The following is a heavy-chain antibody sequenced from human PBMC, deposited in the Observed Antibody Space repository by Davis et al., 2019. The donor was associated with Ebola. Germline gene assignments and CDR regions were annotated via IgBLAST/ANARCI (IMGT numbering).Heavy chain of an antibody. D-gene: IGHD3-3*01. CDR1: GFTFSSYA. CDR3: VKVPRRVAIGSGGFDY. Sequence: GESLKISCAASGFTFSSYAMHWVRQAPGKGLEWVAAISYDASNEYHADSVKGRFTISRDNSKNMLYLQMSSLRAEDTAVYYCVKVPRRVAIGSGGFDYWGQGTLVTVSS. J-gene: IGHJ4*02. V-gene: IGHV3-30*18. CDR2: ISYDASNE.